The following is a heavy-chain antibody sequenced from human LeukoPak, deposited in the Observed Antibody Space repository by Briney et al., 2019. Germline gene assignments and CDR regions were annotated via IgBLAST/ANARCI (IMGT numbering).Heavy chain of an antibody. D-gene: IGHD6-19*01. J-gene: IGHJ4*02. CDR1: GGSISSSSYY. CDR3: ARDMKGSSGWYEGYYFDY. V-gene: IGHV4-39*07. CDR2: IYHSGST. Sequence: TSETLSLTCTVSGGSISSSSYYWGWIRQPPGKGLEWIGSIYHSGSTYYNPSLKSRVTISVDTSKNQFSLKLSSVTAADTAVYYCARDMKGSSGWYEGYYFDYWGQGTLVTVSS.